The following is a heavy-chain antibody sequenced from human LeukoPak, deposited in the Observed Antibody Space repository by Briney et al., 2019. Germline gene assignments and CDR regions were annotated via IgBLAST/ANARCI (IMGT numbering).Heavy chain of an antibody. CDR2: IYYSGST. J-gene: IGHJ4*02. V-gene: IGHV4-59*08. CDR3: ARHTVDYYDSSGYYYFDY. Sequence: SETLSLTCTVSGGSISSYYWSWIRQPPGKGLEWIGYIYYSGSTNYNPSLKSRVTISVDTSKNQFSLKLSSVTAAGTAVYYCARHTVDYYDSSGYYYFDYWGQGTLVAASS. D-gene: IGHD3-22*01. CDR1: GGSISSYY.